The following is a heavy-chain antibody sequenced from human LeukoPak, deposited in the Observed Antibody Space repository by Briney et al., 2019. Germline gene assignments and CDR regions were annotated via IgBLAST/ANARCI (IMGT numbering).Heavy chain of an antibody. V-gene: IGHV3-74*01. CDR3: ARDYETLWYSSSNFDY. Sequence: GGSLRLSCAASGFTFSSYWMHWVRQAPGKGLVWVSRINTDGSSTSYADSVKGRFTISRDNAKNTLYLQMNSLRAEDTAVYYCARDYETLWYSSSNFDYWGQGTLVTVSS. CDR2: INTDGSST. CDR1: GFTFSSYW. D-gene: IGHD6-13*01. J-gene: IGHJ4*02.